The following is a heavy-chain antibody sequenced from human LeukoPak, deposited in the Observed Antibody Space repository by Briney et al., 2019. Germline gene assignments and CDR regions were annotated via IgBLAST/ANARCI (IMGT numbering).Heavy chain of an antibody. CDR3: ARELVVPAAMYGIDP. J-gene: IGHJ5*02. CDR1: GYTFTGYY. V-gene: IGHV1-2*02. Sequence: GASVKVSCKASGYTFTGYYMHWVRQAPGQGLEWMGWINPNSGGTNYAQKFQGRVTMIRDTSISTAYMELSRLRSDDTAVYYCARELVVPAAMYGIDPWGQGTLVTVSS. D-gene: IGHD2-2*01. CDR2: INPNSGGT.